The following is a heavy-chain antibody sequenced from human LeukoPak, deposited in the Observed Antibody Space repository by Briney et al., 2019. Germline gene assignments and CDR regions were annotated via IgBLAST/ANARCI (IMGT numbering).Heavy chain of an antibody. D-gene: IGHD3-3*02. Sequence: SETLSLTCTVSGGSISSYYRSWIRQPPGKGLEWIGYIYYSGSTNYNPTLKSRVTISVDTSKNQFSLKLSSVTAADTAVYYCARVLGPMDVWGQGTTVTVSS. CDR1: GGSISSYY. V-gene: IGHV4-59*01. CDR2: IYYSGST. J-gene: IGHJ6*02. CDR3: ARVLGPMDV.